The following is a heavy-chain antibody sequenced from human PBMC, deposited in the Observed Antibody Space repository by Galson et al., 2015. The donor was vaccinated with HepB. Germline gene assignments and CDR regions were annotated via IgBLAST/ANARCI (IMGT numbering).Heavy chain of an antibody. Sequence: SLRLSCAASGFRFYSYSMNWVRQTPGKGLEWVSYISSSSSIINYADSVKGRLTISRDNAKNSLYLQMNSLGAEDTAVYYCARASDLDYWGQGTLVTVSS. CDR3: ARASDLDY. CDR2: ISSSSSII. J-gene: IGHJ4*02. V-gene: IGHV3-48*01. CDR1: GFRFYSYS. D-gene: IGHD2-2*01.